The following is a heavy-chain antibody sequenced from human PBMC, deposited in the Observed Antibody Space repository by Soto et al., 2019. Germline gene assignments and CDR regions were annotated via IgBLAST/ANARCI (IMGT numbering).Heavy chain of an antibody. D-gene: IGHD1-1*01. CDR2: ITSSSDRT. Sequence: PGGSLRLSCVASGFTFSNFAMSWVRQAPGKGLEWVSSITSSSDRTYYATSVKGRFTISRDNSKNTLFLQMNSLRADDTAVYYCAEGGFNDGFDYWGQGTLVTVSS. V-gene: IGHV3-23*01. J-gene: IGHJ4*02. CDR3: AEGGFNDGFDY. CDR1: GFTFSNFA.